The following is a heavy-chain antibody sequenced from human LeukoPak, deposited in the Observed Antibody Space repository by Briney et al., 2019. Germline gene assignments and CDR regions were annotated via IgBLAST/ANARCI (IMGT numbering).Heavy chain of an antibody. J-gene: IGHJ4*02. V-gene: IGHV5-51*01. CDR3: ARQRYSYEFDY. CDR1: GYRFTSYW. CDR2: IYPGDSDT. Sequence: GESLNISCKGSGYRFTSYWIGWVRQMPGKGLEWMGIIYPGDSDTRYSPSFQGQVTISADKSISTAYLQWSSLNASDTAMYYCARQRYSYEFDYWGQGTLVTVSS. D-gene: IGHD5-18*01.